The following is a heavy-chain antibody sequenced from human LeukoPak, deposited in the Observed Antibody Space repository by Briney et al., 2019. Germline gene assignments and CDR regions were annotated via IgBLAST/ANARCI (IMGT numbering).Heavy chain of an antibody. J-gene: IGHJ4*02. V-gene: IGHV3-7*03. CDR1: GFTFSRNW. Sequence: GGSLRLSCAASGFTFSRNWMSWVRQAPGKGLEWVANIKQDGSEKYYVDSVKGRFTISRDNAKNSLYLQMNSLRAEDTAIYYCARGRYSSTTYSFDYWGQGTLVTVSS. D-gene: IGHD6-13*01. CDR3: ARGRYSSTTYSFDY. CDR2: IKQDGSEK.